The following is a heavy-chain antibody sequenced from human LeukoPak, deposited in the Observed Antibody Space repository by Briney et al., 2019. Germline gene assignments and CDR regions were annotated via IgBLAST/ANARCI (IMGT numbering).Heavy chain of an antibody. CDR2: ISDSGGT. V-gene: IGHV4-59*11. CDR1: GGSISTHY. D-gene: IGHD1/OR15-1a*01. CDR3: ARSGVTGTIDY. Sequence: SETLSLTCTVSGGSISTHYWSWIRQPPGKGLEWIGYISDSGGTNYNPSLKSRVTTSLDPSKNQFSLNLNSVTPEDTAVYYCARSGVTGTIDYWGQGTLVTVSS. J-gene: IGHJ4*02.